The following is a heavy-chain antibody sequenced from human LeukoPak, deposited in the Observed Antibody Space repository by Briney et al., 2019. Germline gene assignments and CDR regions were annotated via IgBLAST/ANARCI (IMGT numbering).Heavy chain of an antibody. CDR2: IYTSGST. J-gene: IGHJ5*02. CDR3: ARVGYDFWSGYSTWFDP. V-gene: IGHV4-61*02. Sequence: PSETLSLTCTVSGGSISSGSYYWSWIRQPAGKGLEWIGRIYTSGSTNYNPSLKSRVTISVDTSKNQFSLKLSSVTAADTAVYYCARVGYDFWSGYSTWFDPWGQGTLVTVSS. D-gene: IGHD3-3*01. CDR1: GGSISSGSYY.